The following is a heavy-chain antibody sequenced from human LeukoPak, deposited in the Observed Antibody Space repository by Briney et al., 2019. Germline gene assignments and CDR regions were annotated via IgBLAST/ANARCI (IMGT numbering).Heavy chain of an antibody. J-gene: IGHJ4*02. CDR3: ARQRGVEYYDFWSGYYYYFDY. Sequence: SETLSLTCTVSGGSISSSSYYWGWIRQPPGKGLEWIGSIYYSGSTYYNPSLKSRVTISVDTSKNQFSLKLSSVTAADTAVYYCARQRGVEYYDFWSGYYYYFDYWGQGTLVTLSS. D-gene: IGHD3-3*01. CDR1: GGSISSSSYY. CDR2: IYYSGST. V-gene: IGHV4-39*01.